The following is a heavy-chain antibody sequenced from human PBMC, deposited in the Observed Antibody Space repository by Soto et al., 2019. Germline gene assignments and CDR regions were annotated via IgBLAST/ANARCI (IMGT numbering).Heavy chain of an antibody. Sequence: SVKVSCKASGGTFSSYAISWVRQAPGQGLEWMGGIIPIFGTANYAQKFQGRVTITADESTSTAYMELCSLRSEDTAVYYCASRLSTIFGVVGYYYYYGMDVWGQGTTVTVSS. J-gene: IGHJ6*02. CDR3: ASRLSTIFGVVGYYYYYGMDV. D-gene: IGHD3-3*01. CDR1: GGTFSSYA. CDR2: IIPIFGTA. V-gene: IGHV1-69*13.